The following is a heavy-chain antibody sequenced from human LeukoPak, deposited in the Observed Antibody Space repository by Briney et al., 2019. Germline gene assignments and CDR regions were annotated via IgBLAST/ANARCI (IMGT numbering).Heavy chain of an antibody. CDR1: GFIFSSYS. D-gene: IGHD2-8*02. CDR2: ISSSSSYT. Sequence: GGSLRLSCAASGFIFSSYSMNWVRQAPGKGLEWVSSISSSSSYTYYADSVKGRFTISRDNVDNVVYLEMNSLGAEDTATYYCARVAVSGPTGWFDSWGQGTLVIVSS. J-gene: IGHJ5*01. V-gene: IGHV3-21*01. CDR3: ARVAVSGPTGWFDS.